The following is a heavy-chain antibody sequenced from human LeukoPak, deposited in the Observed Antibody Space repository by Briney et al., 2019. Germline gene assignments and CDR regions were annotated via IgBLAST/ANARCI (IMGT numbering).Heavy chain of an antibody. V-gene: IGHV4-28*01. J-gene: IGHJ1*01. CDR2: IYYSGST. D-gene: IGHD3-22*01. CDR1: GFSISSSNW. CDR3: AVYDSRSGYFQN. Sequence: SETLSLTCAVSGFSISSSNWWGWTRQPPGKGLEWIGYIYYSGSTHYNPSLKSRVTMSVDTSKNQFSLKLSSVTAVDTAVYYCAVYDSRSGYFQNWGQGTLVTVSS.